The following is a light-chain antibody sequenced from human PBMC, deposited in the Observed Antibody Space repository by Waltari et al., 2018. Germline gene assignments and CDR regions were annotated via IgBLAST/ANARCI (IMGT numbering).Light chain of an antibody. CDR1: QSIGTY. Sequence: VMTQSPGTLSVSPGERATLSCMATQSIGTYLAWYQQKPGQAPRLLIYGASNSATGVPARFTGSGSGTEFTLTISRLQSEDFGVYFCQQYNNWPLFGQGTKLEIK. CDR2: GAS. V-gene: IGKV3-15*01. CDR3: QQYNNWPL. J-gene: IGKJ2*01.